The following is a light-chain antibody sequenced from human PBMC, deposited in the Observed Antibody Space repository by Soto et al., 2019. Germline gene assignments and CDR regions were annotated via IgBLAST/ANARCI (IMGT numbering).Light chain of an antibody. V-gene: IGLV2-14*01. CDR1: SSDVGGYNY. CDR2: EVS. CDR3: SSYTSSSTLWV. J-gene: IGLJ3*02. Sequence: QSALTQPASVSGSPGQSITISCTGTSSDVGGYNYVSWYQQHPGKAPKLMIYEVSNRPSGVSNRFSGSKSGNTASLTISGLRAEDEADYYCSSYTSSSTLWVFGGGTQLTVL.